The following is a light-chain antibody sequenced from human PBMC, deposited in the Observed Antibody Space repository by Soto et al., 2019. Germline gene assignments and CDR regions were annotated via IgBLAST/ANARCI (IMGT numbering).Light chain of an antibody. J-gene: IGKJ1*01. V-gene: IGKV3-20*01. CDR2: GVS. CDR1: QSVSSNY. Sequence: EIVLTQSPGTLSLSPGERATLSCRASQSVSSNYFAWYQQKPGQAPRLLIYGVSSRATGIPDRFSGSGSGTDFTLTISRREPEDFAVYYCKQYGSSPRTFGQGTKVEIK. CDR3: KQYGSSPRT.